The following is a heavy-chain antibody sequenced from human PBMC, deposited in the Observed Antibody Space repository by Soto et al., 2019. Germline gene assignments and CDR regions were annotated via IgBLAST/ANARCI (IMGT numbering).Heavy chain of an antibody. V-gene: IGHV3-21*01. CDR1: GFTFSSYS. CDR3: ARDFGIVVVPAAMGNYGMDV. Sequence: GGSLRLSCAASGFTFSSYSMNWVRQAPGKGLEWVSSISSSSSYIYYADSVKGRFTISRDNAKNSLYLQMNSLRAEDTAVYYCARDFGIVVVPAAMGNYGMDVWGQGTTVTVSS. CDR2: ISSSSSYI. D-gene: IGHD2-2*01. J-gene: IGHJ6*02.